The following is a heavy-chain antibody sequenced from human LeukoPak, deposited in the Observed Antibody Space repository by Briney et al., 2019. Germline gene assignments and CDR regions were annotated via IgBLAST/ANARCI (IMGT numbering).Heavy chain of an antibody. V-gene: IGHV3-23*01. CDR1: GFTVSSNY. CDR3: AKDEVLSREVVPAAMSDY. Sequence: GGSLRLSCAASGFTVSSNYMSWVRQAPGKGLEWVSAISGGGGSTYYADSVKGRFTISRDNSKNTLYLQMNSLRAEDTAVYYCAKDEVLSREVVPAAMSDYWGQGTLVTVSS. J-gene: IGHJ4*02. D-gene: IGHD2-2*01. CDR2: ISGGGGST.